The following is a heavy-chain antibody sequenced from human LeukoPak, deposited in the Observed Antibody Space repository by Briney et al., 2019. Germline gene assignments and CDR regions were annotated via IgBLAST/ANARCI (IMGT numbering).Heavy chain of an antibody. CDR3: ARELWGYFDWS. CDR2: INHSGST. D-gene: IGHD3-9*01. Sequence: SETLSLTCAVYGGSFSGYYWSWIRQPPGKGLEWIGEINHSGSTNYNPSLKSRVTISVDTSKNQFSLKLSSVTAADTAVYYCARELWGYFDWSWGQGTLVTVSS. V-gene: IGHV4-34*01. CDR1: GGSFSGYY. J-gene: IGHJ4*02.